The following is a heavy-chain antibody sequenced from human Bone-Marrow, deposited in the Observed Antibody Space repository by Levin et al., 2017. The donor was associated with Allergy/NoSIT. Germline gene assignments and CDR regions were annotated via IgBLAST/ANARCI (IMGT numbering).Heavy chain of an antibody. CDR1: GGSVTSGSHY. V-gene: IGHV4-61*01. J-gene: IGHJ6*03. Sequence: SETLSLNCTVSGGSVTSGSHYWSWIRQPPGKGLEWIGYIYYSGSTNYSPSLKSRVTISGDTSKSQFSLELSSVTAADTAVYYCARGSGYYDFWNGYYSEDHYVDVWGKGTTVTVSS. CDR3: ARGSGYYDFWNGYYSEDHYVDV. D-gene: IGHD3-3*01. CDR2: IYYSGST.